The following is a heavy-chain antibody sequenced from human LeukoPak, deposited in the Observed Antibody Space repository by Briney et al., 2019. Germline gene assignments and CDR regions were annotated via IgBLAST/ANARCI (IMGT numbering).Heavy chain of an antibody. CDR3: AREPLYDYGDYANFDY. J-gene: IGHJ4*02. V-gene: IGHV4-59*12. D-gene: IGHD4-17*01. Sequence: SETLSLTCSISSGSLSPYHWSWFRQSPGKGLEWLGHIFYTGKANYNPSLKSRVTMSVDTSKNQFSLKLSSVTAADTAVYYCAREPLYDYGDYANFDYWGQGTLVTVSS. CDR2: IFYTGKA. CDR1: SGSLSPYH.